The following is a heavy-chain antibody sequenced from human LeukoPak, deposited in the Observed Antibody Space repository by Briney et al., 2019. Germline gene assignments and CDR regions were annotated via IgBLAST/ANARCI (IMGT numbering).Heavy chain of an antibody. CDR1: GFTFSGYY. D-gene: IGHD5-12*01. V-gene: IGHV3-23*01. J-gene: IGHJ4*02. CDR3: AKGAYDYIEMGYFDY. Sequence: GGSLRLSCEGSGFTFSGYYMSWIRQAPGKGLEWVSLIVASSGSTFYADSVKGRFTISRDSSKNTLYLQMNSLRAEDMAVYYCAKGAYDYIEMGYFDYWGQGTLVTVSS. CDR2: IVASSGST.